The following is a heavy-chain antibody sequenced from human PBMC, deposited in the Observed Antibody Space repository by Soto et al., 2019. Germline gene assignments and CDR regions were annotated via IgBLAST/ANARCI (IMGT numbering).Heavy chain of an antibody. Sequence: EVQLVESGGGLVQPGGSLRLSCAASGFTFSSYRMHWVRQAPGKGLVWVSRINSDGSSTSYADSVKGRFTISRDNAKNTLYLQMNSLRAEDTAMYYCVRTSLVVAAATREDYWGQGTLVTVSS. V-gene: IGHV3-74*01. CDR3: VRTSLVVAAATREDY. CDR2: INSDGSST. J-gene: IGHJ4*02. CDR1: GFTFSSYR. D-gene: IGHD2-15*01.